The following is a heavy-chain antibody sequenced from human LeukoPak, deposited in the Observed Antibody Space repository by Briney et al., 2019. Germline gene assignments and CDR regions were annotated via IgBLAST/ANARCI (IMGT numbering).Heavy chain of an antibody. J-gene: IGHJ4*02. CDR2: ILASGGGT. D-gene: IGHD7-27*01. CDR1: GISVSSFS. Sequence: GGSLRLSCAASGISVSSFSMNWVRQAPGKGLEWVAGILASGGGTYYAESVKGRFSISRDNSKNTLYLHMDSLRGEDSAIYYCTQDRSSQGIWGFDNWGRGTLVTVSS. CDR3: TQDRSSQGIWGFDN. V-gene: IGHV3-23*01.